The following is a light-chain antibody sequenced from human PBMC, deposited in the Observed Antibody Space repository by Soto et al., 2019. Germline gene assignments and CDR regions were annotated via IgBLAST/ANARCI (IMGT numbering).Light chain of an antibody. Sequence: EIVLTQSPATLSLSPGERAILSCRASQSVSTFFAWYQEEPGQAPRLLIYDASERATGIPARFSGSGSGTDFTLPISSLEPEDFAVYYCQHRFNRPLTFGGGTTVELK. V-gene: IGKV3-11*01. CDR3: QHRFNRPLT. CDR2: DAS. CDR1: QSVSTF. J-gene: IGKJ4*01.